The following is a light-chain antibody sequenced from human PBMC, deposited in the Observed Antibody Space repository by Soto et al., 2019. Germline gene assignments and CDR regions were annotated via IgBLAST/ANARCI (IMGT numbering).Light chain of an antibody. J-gene: IGLJ1*01. CDR1: SSDIGGYNS. Sequence: LTQSPSASGSPGQSVTISCTGTSSDIGGYNSVSWYQQHPGKAPKVMIYDVTKRPSGVPDRFSGSKSGNTASLTVSALQAEDEADYYCSSYTDRKNLVFGTGTKV. V-gene: IGLV2-8*01. CDR3: SSYTDRKNLV. CDR2: DVT.